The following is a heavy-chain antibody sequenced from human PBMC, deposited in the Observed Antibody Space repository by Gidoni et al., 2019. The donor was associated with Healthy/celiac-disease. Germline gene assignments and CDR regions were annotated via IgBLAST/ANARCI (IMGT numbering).Heavy chain of an antibody. Sequence: EVQLLESGGGLVQHGGPLRHYCAASGFSFRSYARRWVRQAPGKGLELVSAISGSGGSTYSPYSVKGRFTISRDNSKNTLSLQMNSLRAEDTVVYYCAKGATMIVVVKVHFDYWGQGTLVTVSS. CDR2: ISGSGGST. CDR3: AKGATMIVVVKVHFDY. V-gene: IGHV3-23*01. J-gene: IGHJ4*02. D-gene: IGHD3-22*01. CDR1: GFSFRSYA.